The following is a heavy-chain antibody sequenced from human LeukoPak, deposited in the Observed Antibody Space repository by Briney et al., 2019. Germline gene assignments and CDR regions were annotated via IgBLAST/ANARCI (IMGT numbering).Heavy chain of an antibody. D-gene: IGHD6-13*01. CDR2: IYYSGST. CDR1: GGSISSSSYY. V-gene: IGHV4-39*01. Sequence: SETLSLTCTVSGGSISSSSYYWGWIRQPPGKGLEWIGSIYYSGSTYYNPSLKSRVTISVDTSKSQFSLKLSSVTAADTAVYYCARTYSRARYYFDYWGQGTLVTVSS. CDR3: ARTYSRARYYFDY. J-gene: IGHJ4*02.